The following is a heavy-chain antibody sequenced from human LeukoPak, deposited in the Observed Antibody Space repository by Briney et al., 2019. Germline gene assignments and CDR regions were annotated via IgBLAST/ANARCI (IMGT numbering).Heavy chain of an antibody. J-gene: IGHJ6*02. V-gene: IGHV4-31*03. CDR3: ARAAPNYYYGMDV. CDR2: IYYSGST. Sequence: SETLSLTRTVSGGSISSGGYYWSWIRQHPGKGLEWIGYIYYSGSTYYNPSLKSRVTISVDTSKNQFSLKLSSVTAADTAVYYCARAAPNYYYGMDVWGQGTTVTVSS. CDR1: GGSISSGGYY.